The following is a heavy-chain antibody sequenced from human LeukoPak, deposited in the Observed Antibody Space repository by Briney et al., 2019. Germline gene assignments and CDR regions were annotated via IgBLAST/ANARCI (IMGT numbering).Heavy chain of an antibody. CDR2: VDPEDGET. J-gene: IGHJ5*02. CDR3: ATTPLRGDRFDP. D-gene: IGHD4-17*01. CDR1: GYTFTDYY. V-gene: IGHV1-69-2*01. Sequence: ASVKVSCKVSGYTFTDYYMHWVQQAPGKGLKWMGLVDPEDGETIYAEKFQGRVTITADTSTDTAYMELSSLRSEDTAVYYCATTPLRGDRFDPWGQGTLVTVSS.